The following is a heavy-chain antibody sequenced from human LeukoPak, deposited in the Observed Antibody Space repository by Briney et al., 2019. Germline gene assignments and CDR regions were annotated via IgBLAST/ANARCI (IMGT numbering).Heavy chain of an antibody. CDR3: AGEYCSGGSCRQGFDY. V-gene: IGHV1-2*02. CDR1: GYTFTDYY. J-gene: IGHJ4*02. CDR2: INPNSGDT. D-gene: IGHD2-15*01. Sequence: PKVSVKLSCKASGYTFTDYYMHWVRQAPGQGLEWMGWINPNSGDTNHAQNFQGRVTLTRDTSISTAYMELSSLRSDDSAVYYCAGEYCSGGSCRQGFDYWGQGTLVTVSS.